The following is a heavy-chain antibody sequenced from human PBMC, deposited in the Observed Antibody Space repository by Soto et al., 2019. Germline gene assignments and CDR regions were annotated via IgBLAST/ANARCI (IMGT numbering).Heavy chain of an antibody. Sequence: HPGRSLRLSCAASGFTFSSYWMHWVRQAPGKGLVWVSRINSDGSSTSYADSVKGRFTISRDNAKNTLYLQMNSLRAEDTAVYYCARDTGYSNRRMDVWGQGTTVTVSS. CDR2: INSDGSST. CDR3: ARDTGYSNRRMDV. D-gene: IGHD4-4*01. V-gene: IGHV3-74*01. CDR1: GFTFSSYW. J-gene: IGHJ6*02.